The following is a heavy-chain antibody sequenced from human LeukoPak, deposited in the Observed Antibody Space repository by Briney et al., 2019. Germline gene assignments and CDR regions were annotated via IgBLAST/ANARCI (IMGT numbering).Heavy chain of an antibody. J-gene: IGHJ4*02. CDR1: GYSISSGYY. D-gene: IGHD4-17*01. CDR3: ARAYGDYGREFDY. V-gene: IGHV4-38-2*02. Sequence: SETLSLTCTVSGYSISSGYYWGWTRQPPGKGLEWIGSIYHSGSTYYNPSLKSRVTISVDTSKNQFSLKLSSVTAADTAVYYCARAYGDYGREFDYWGQGTLVTVSS. CDR2: IYHSGST.